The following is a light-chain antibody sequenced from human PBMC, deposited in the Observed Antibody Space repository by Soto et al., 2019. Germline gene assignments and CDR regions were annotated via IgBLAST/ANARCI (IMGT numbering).Light chain of an antibody. CDR2: DAS. CDR1: QTISTW. J-gene: IGKJ1*01. V-gene: IGKV1-5*01. CDR3: QQYTNTNHPWM. Sequence: DIQVTQSPSTLSASVGDRVTITCRASQTISTWMAWYQQKPGKAPKLLIYDASTLESGVPSRFSGSGSGTEFTLIISGLQPDDYATNYCQQYTNTNHPWMFGQGTKVDI.